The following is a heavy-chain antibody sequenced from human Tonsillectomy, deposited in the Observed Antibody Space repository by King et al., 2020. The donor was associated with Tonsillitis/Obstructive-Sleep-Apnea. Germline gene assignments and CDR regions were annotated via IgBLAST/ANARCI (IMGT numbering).Heavy chain of an antibody. V-gene: IGHV3-15*01. CDR3: TTGGVGGMCRH. J-gene: IGHJ4*02. Sequence: VQLVESGGGLVTPGWSLLLSCAASGFTFPHAWLRLFLQAPGKGLEWVGRIKRKTDGGTTDYAAPVNGRFTISRDDSKNTLYLQMNSLKTEDTAVYYCTTGGVGGMCRHWGQGTLVTVSS. D-gene: IGHD3-16*01. CDR1: GFTFPHAW. CDR2: IKRKTDGGTT.